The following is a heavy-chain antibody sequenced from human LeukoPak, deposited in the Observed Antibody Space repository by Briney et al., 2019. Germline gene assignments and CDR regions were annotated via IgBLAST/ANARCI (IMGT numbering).Heavy chain of an antibody. V-gene: IGHV4-59*08. CDR2: IYYSGGT. J-gene: IGHJ5*02. D-gene: IGHD3-3*02. CDR3: ARHIRGAAGNWFDP. Sequence: TSETLSLTCAVYGGSFSGYYWSWVRQSPGKGLEWIGYIYYSGGTIYNSSLKSRVTILVDTSKNQFSLKLSSVTAADTAVYYCARHIRGAAGNWFDPWGQGILVTVSS. CDR1: GGSFSGYY.